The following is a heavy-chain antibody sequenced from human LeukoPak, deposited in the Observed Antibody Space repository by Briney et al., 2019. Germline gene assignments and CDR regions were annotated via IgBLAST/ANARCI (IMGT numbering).Heavy chain of an antibody. D-gene: IGHD3-16*01. V-gene: IGHV4-59*08. CDR2: IFYTGVT. CDR3: ARLYFDYVWGTTRYMDV. CDR1: DGSISDSY. Sequence: SETLSLTCTVSDGSISDSYWSWLRQSPGKGLEWIGYIFYTGVTHYNPSLESRVTISVDTSKKHFSLRLSSVTAADTAVYYCARLYFDYVWGTTRYMDVWGKGTTVSISS. J-gene: IGHJ6*03.